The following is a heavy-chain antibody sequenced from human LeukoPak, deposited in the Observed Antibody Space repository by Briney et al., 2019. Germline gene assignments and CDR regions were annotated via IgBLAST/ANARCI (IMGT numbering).Heavy chain of an antibody. CDR1: GASPSSYY. CDR2: ISYSGST. D-gene: IGHD6-6*01. J-gene: IGHJ4*02. CDR3: AGEYSSSSEGYYFDY. V-gene: IGHV4-59*01. Sequence: SETLSLTCTVSGASPSSYYCSWIRQSPGKGLEWIGLISYSGSTKYNSSLESRVTISVDTSKNQFSLKLSSVTAADTAVYYCAGEYSSSSEGYYFDYWGQGTLVTVSS.